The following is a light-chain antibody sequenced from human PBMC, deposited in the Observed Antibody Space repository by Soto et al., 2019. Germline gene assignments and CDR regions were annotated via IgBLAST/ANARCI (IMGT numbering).Light chain of an antibody. J-gene: IGKJ4*01. Sequence: EIMLTQSPGTLSLSPGDRATLSCRASQSVSGSYLAWYQQKPGQAPRLLIYGASSRATGIPDRFSGSGSGADFTLTISRLEPEDFAVYYCQQYGSSFLTFGGGTKVDIK. V-gene: IGKV3-20*01. CDR3: QQYGSSFLT. CDR1: QSVSGSY. CDR2: GAS.